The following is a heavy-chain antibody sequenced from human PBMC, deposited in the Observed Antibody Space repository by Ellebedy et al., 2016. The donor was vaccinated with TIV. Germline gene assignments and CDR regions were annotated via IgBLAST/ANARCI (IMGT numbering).Heavy chain of an antibody. CDR1: GFTFSSYG. D-gene: IGHD4-17*01. V-gene: IGHV3-30*18. CDR2: ISYDGSNK. J-gene: IGHJ4*02. CDR3: AKGGNDYGDLDY. Sequence: GESLKISXAASGFTFSSYGMHWVRQAPGKGLEWVAVISYDGSNKYYADSVKGRFTISRDNSKNTLYLQMNSLRAEDTAVYYCAKGGNDYGDLDYWGQGTLVTVSS.